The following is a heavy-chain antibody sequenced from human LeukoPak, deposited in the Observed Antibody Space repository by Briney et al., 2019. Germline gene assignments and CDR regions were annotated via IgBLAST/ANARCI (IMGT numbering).Heavy chain of an antibody. D-gene: IGHD4-17*01. CDR2: IFRSGNS. Sequence: SETLSLTCAVSSYSISSGSYWGWIRQSPGKGLEWVGSIFRSGNSYYNPSLKSRLTMSVNTSKNQFSLKLTSVTAADTALYYCARVTYVDDMLYQYFDYWGQGILVTVSS. V-gene: IGHV4-38-2*01. CDR1: SYSISSGSY. J-gene: IGHJ4*02. CDR3: ARVTYVDDMLYQYFDY.